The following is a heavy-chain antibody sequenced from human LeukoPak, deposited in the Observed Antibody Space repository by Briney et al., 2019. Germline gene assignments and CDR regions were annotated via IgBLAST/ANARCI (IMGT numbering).Heavy chain of an antibody. V-gene: IGHV1-46*01. Sequence: ASVKVSCKASGYTFPIYYMHWVRQAPGQGLEWMGIINPSGGSTSYAQKFQGRVTMTRDMSTSTVYMELSSLRSEDTAVYYCARCSSSWYYYYMDVWGKGTTVTVSS. CDR1: GYTFPIYY. J-gene: IGHJ6*03. CDR3: ARCSSSWYYYYMDV. CDR2: INPSGGST. D-gene: IGHD6-13*01.